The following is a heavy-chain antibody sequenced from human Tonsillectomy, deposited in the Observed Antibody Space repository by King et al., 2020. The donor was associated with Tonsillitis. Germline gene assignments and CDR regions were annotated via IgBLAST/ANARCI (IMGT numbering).Heavy chain of an antibody. CDR1: GFAFINYA. V-gene: IGHV3-23*04. J-gene: IGHJ4*02. Sequence: QLVQSGGGLVQPGGSLRLPCAASGFAFINYAMAWVRQAPGKGLEWVSTISGGGGSSYYADSVRGRFTISRDNSRNTLYLQMNSLRAEDTAVYYCAKASRAAALYHYFDYWGLGTLVTVSS. CDR2: ISGGGGSS. D-gene: IGHD6-13*01. CDR3: AKASRAAALYHYFDY.